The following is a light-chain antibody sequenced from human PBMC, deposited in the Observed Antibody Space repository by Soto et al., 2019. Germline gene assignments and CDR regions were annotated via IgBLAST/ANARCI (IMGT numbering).Light chain of an antibody. J-gene: IGLJ1*01. CDR3: CSYANTKSYV. CDR1: SSDVGGYDY. Sequence: QSALTQPPSASGSPGQSVTISCTGTSSDVGGYDYVSWYQQYPGKAPRLMIYGVTKRPSGVPDRFSGSKSGNTASLTVSGLQAEDEADYYCCSYANTKSYVFGTGTRSPS. CDR2: GVT. V-gene: IGLV2-8*01.